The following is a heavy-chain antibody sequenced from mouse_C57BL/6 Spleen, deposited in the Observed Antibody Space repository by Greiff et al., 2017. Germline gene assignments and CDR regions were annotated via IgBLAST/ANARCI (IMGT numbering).Heavy chain of an antibody. CDR2: IYPRSGNT. D-gene: IGHD1-1*01. V-gene: IGHV1-81*01. CDR1: GYTFTSYG. CDR3: ARSLLDYGSSYGYFDV. J-gene: IGHJ1*03. Sequence: QVQLKQSRAELARPGASVKLSCKASGYTFTSYGISWVKQRTGLGLEWIGEIYPRSGNTYYNEKFKGKATLTADKSSSTAYMELRSLPSEDSAVYFCARSLLDYGSSYGYFDVWGTGTAVTVSS.